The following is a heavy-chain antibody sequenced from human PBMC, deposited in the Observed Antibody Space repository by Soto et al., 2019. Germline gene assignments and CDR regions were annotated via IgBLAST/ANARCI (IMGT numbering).Heavy chain of an antibody. J-gene: IGHJ6*02. V-gene: IGHV3-23*01. CDR1: GFTFSSYA. CDR3: ARDPPIPTLTIPRFYYYVMDV. Sequence: GGSLRLSCTASGFTFSSYAMSWVRQAPGKGLEWVSSISDTGGNTYYADSVKGRFTISRDNSKNTLYLQMNSLRAEDTAVYYCARDPPIPTLTIPRFYYYVMDVWRQGTTVTFSS. CDR2: ISDTGGNT. D-gene: IGHD2-21*01.